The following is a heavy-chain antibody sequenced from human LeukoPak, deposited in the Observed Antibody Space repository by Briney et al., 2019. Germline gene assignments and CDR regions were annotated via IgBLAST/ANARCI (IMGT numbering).Heavy chain of an antibody. D-gene: IGHD2-8*02. Sequence: SETLSLTCTISSGPLSSLGHYWGWLRQPPGKGREWIGKIYHDGTSNYSPSPKKRVTISVDTSKRQVSLKLASVTAADTAIYSCAKARGWWSFDSSGQGALVSVSS. V-gene: IGHV4-39*07. CDR2: IYHDGTS. CDR1: SGPLSSLGHY. CDR3: AKARGWWSFDS. J-gene: IGHJ4*02.